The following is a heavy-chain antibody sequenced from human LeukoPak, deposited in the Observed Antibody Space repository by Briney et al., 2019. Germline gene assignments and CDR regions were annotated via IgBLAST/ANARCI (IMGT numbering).Heavy chain of an antibody. CDR2: ISSSSSYT. CDR1: GFTFSDYY. J-gene: IGHJ3*02. CDR3: ARGGCSGGSCYWGAFDI. Sequence: GGSLRLSCAASGFTFSDYYMSWIRQAPGKGLEWVSYISSSSSYTNYADSVKGRFTISRDNAKNSLYLQMNSLRAEDTAVYYCARGGCSGGSCYWGAFDIWGQGTMVTASS. V-gene: IGHV3-11*03. D-gene: IGHD2-15*01.